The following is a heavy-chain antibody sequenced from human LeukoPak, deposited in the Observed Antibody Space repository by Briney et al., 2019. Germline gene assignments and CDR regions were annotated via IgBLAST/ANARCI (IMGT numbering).Heavy chain of an antibody. D-gene: IGHD3-3*01. CDR3: ARDGAPITIFGVVIRNWFDP. CDR2: ISYDGSNK. CDR1: GFTFSSYA. Sequence: GGSLRLSCAASGFTFSSYAMHWVRQAPGKGLEWVAVISYDGSNKYYADSVKGRFTISRDNPKNTLYLQMNSLRAEDTAVYYCARDGAPITIFGVVIRNWFDPWGQGTLVTVSS. J-gene: IGHJ5*02. V-gene: IGHV3-30-3*01.